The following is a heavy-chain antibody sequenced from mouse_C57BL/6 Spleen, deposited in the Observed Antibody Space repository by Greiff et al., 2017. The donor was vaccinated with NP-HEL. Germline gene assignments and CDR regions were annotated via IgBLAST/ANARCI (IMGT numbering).Heavy chain of an antibody. CDR1: GFNIKDYY. Sequence: VQLQQSGAELVRPGASVKLSCTASGFNIKDYYMHWVKQRPEQGLEWIGRIDPEDGDTEYAPKFQGKATMTEDTSSNTAYLQLSSLTSEDTAVYYCTPTVASDYWGQGTTLTVSS. CDR2: IDPEDGDT. V-gene: IGHV14-1*01. D-gene: IGHD1-1*01. CDR3: TPTVASDY. J-gene: IGHJ2*01.